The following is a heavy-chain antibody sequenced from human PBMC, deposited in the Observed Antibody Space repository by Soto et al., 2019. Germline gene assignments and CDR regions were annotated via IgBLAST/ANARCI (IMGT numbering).Heavy chain of an antibody. CDR3: ARDGPYSSSDGGYYYGMDV. CDR2: IWYDGSNK. Sequence: GGSLRLSCAASGFTFSSYGMHWVRQAPGKGLEWVAVIWYDGSNKYYADSVKGRFTISRDNSKNTLHLQMNSLRAEDTAVYYCARDGPYSSSDGGYYYGMDVWGQGTTVTVSS. V-gene: IGHV3-33*01. J-gene: IGHJ6*02. CDR1: GFTFSSYG. D-gene: IGHD6-13*01.